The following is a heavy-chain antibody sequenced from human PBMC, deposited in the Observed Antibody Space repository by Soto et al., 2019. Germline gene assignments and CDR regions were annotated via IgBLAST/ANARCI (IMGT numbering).Heavy chain of an antibody. V-gene: IGHV3-33*01. J-gene: IGHJ6*02. D-gene: IGHD3-3*01. CDR2: IWYDGSKT. Sequence: GGSLRLSCAASGITFNRNGMHWVRQAPGKGLEWVAVIWYDGSKTAYSDSVKGRFTISRDNSKNTLYLQMNSLRAEDTAVYYCARDRLLEVYYYYGMDVWGQGTTVTVSS. CDR1: GITFNRNG. CDR3: ARDRLLEVYYYYGMDV.